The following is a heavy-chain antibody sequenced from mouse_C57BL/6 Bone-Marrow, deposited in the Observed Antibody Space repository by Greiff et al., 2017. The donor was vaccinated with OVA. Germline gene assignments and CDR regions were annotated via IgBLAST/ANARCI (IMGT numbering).Heavy chain of an antibody. Sequence: QVQLQQSGPELVKPGASVKISCKASGYSFTSYYIHWVKQRPGQGLEWIGWMYPGSGNTKYNEKFKGKATLTADTSSSTAYMQLSSLTSEDSAVYYCAGSFAYWGQGTLVTVSA. CDR3: AGSFAY. V-gene: IGHV1-66*01. J-gene: IGHJ3*01. CDR2: MYPGSGNT. CDR1: GYSFTSYY.